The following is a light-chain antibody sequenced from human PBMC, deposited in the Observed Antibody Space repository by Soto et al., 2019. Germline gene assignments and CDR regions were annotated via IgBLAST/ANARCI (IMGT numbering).Light chain of an antibody. V-gene: IGKV3-11*01. J-gene: IGKJ4*01. Sequence: EIVLTQSPGTLSLSPGERATLSCRASQSVSSYLAWYQQKPGQAPRLLIYDASNRATGIPARFSGSGSGTDFTLTISSLEPEDFAVYYCQQRSNSRLTFGGGTKVEIK. CDR1: QSVSSY. CDR2: DAS. CDR3: QQRSNSRLT.